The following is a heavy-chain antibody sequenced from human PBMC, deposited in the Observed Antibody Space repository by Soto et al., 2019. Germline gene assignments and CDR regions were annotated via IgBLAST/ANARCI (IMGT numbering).Heavy chain of an antibody. J-gene: IGHJ4*02. V-gene: IGHV1-8*01. D-gene: IGHD6-6*01. CDR2: MNPNSGNT. Sequence: ASVKVSCKASGYTFTSYDINWVRQATGQGLEWMGWMNPNSGNTGYAQKFQGRVTMTRNTSISTAYMELSSLRYEDTAVYYCARDKGQLVAADGYWGQGTLVTVSS. CDR1: GYTFTSYD. CDR3: ARDKGQLVAADGY.